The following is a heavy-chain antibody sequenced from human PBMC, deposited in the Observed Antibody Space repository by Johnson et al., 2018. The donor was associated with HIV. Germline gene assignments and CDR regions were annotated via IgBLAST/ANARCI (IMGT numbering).Heavy chain of an antibody. CDR3: ASTRLGAFDI. D-gene: IGHD6-6*01. J-gene: IGHJ3*02. CDR2: IYSGGST. Sequence: VQLVESGGGLVKPGGSLRLSCAASGFTFSNAWISWVRQAPGKGLEWVSVIYSGGSTYYADSVKGRFTISRDNSGNTLYLQMDSLRGEDTAVYYCASTRLGAFDIWGQGTMVTVSS. CDR1: GFTFSNAW. V-gene: IGHV3-66*01.